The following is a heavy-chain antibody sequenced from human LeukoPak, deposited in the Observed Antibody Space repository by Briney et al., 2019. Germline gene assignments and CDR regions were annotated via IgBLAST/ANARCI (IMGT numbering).Heavy chain of an antibody. J-gene: IGHJ4*02. CDR3: ARRRYSSGWLRNYFDY. CDR1: GGSFSGYY. D-gene: IGHD6-19*01. Sequence: SSETLSLTCAVYGGSFSGYYWSWIRQPPGKGLEWIGEINHSGSTNYNPSLKSRVTISVDTSKNQFSLKLSSVTAADTAVYYCARRRYSSGWLRNYFDYWGQGTLVTVSS. CDR2: INHSGST. V-gene: IGHV4-34*01.